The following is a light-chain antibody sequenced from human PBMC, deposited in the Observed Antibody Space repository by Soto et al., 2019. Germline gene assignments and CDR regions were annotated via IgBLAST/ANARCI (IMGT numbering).Light chain of an antibody. CDR1: HRVNTY. J-gene: IGKJ4*01. V-gene: IGKV3-15*01. CDR2: DAS. CDR3: QQHNNWPLT. Sequence: EIVMTQSPATLSVSPGERATLSCRASHRVNTYLAWYQQRPGQAPRLLIYDASTRATDIPARFSGSGSGTEFTLTISSLQSEDFAVYYCQQHNNWPLTFGGGTKVDIK.